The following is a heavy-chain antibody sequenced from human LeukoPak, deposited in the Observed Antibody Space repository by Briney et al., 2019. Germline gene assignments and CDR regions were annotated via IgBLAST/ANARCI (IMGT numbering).Heavy chain of an antibody. Sequence: GRSLRLSCAASGFTFDDYAMHWVRQAPGKGLEWVSGISWNSGSIGYADSVKGRFTISRDNAKNSLYLQMSSLRAEDTAVYYCAKIIVVLPSTISNPYYFDYWGQGTLVTVSS. CDR3: AKIIVVLPSTISNPYYFDY. J-gene: IGHJ4*02. CDR1: GFTFDDYA. CDR2: ISWNSGSI. V-gene: IGHV3-9*01. D-gene: IGHD2-2*02.